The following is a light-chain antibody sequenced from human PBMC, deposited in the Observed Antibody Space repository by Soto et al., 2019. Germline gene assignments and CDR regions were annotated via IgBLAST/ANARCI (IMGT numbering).Light chain of an antibody. CDR3: QQSESLPLT. CDR2: STS. Sequence: DLQMTQSPSSVSASVGDRVTITCRASQGINSWLAWYQQKPGKAPKLLIYSTSNLQSGAPSRFSGSGSGTDFTLTITSLQPEDFATYFCQQSESLPLTFGGGTKVEIK. CDR1: QGINSW. V-gene: IGKV1D-12*01. J-gene: IGKJ4*01.